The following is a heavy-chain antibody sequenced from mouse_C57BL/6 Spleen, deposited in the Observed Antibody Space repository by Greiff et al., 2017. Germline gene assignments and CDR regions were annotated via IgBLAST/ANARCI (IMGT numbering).Heavy chain of an antibody. CDR2: ISDGGSYT. CDR3: ARGLDSSGYVPFAY. V-gene: IGHV5-4*01. D-gene: IGHD3-2*02. Sequence: EVQLVESGGGLVKPGGSLKLSCAASGFTFSSYAMSWVRQTPEKRLEWVATISDGGSYTYYPDNVKGRFTISRDNAKNNLYLQMSHLKSEDTAMYYCARGLDSSGYVPFAYWGQGTLVTVSA. CDR1: GFTFSSYA. J-gene: IGHJ3*01.